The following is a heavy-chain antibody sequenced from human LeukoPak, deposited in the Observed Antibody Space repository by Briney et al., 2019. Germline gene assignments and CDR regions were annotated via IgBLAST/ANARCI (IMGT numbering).Heavy chain of an antibody. CDR3: ATLVYSSGNVFDY. Sequence: ASEKVSCKVSGYTLTELSMHWVRQAPGKGLEWMGGFDPEDGETIYAQKFQGRVTMTEDTSTDTAYMELSSLRSEDTAVYYCATLVYSSGNVFDYWGQGTLVTVSS. D-gene: IGHD6-19*01. V-gene: IGHV1-24*01. J-gene: IGHJ4*02. CDR2: FDPEDGET. CDR1: GYTLTELS.